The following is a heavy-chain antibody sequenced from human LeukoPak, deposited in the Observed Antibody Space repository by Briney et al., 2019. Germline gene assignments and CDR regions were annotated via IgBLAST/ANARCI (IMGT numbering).Heavy chain of an antibody. J-gene: IGHJ6*02. Sequence: GGSLRLSCTASGFTFGDHAMSWVRQAPGKGLEWVGFIRSKAYGGTTEYAACVKCIFTISRDDSTSIAYLQMNSLKSEDTAVYYCTRGPTQLWLYSGMDVWGEGTTVIVSS. CDR1: GFTFGDHA. V-gene: IGHV3-49*04. D-gene: IGHD5-24*01. CDR2: IRSKAYGGTT. CDR3: TRGPTQLWLYSGMDV.